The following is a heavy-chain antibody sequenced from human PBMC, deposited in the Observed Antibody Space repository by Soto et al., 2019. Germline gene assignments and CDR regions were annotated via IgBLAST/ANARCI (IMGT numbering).Heavy chain of an antibody. V-gene: IGHV1-18*01. D-gene: IGHD2-15*01. CDR3: TREYCSGGSCYLNTYYYYGMDV. CDR1: GYTFTSYG. Sequence: EASVKVSCKASGYTFTSYGISWVRQAPGQGNERKGWISAYNGNTNYAQKLQGRVTMNTDTSTSTAYMELRSLRSDDTAVYYCTREYCSGGSCYLNTYYYYGMDVWGQGTTVTVSS. CDR2: ISAYNGNT. J-gene: IGHJ6*02.